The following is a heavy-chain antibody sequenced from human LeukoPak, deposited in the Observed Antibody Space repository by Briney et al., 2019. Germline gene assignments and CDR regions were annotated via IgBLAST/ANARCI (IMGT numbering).Heavy chain of an antibody. CDR3: AREDGDYYYYGMDV. D-gene: IGHD4-17*01. J-gene: IGHJ6*02. V-gene: IGHV3-48*03. Sequence: GGSLRLSCAASGFTFSSYAMHWVRQAPGKGLEWVSYISSSGSTIYYADSVKGRFTISRDNAKNSLYLQMNSLRAEDTAVYYCAREDGDYYYYGMDVWGQGTTVTVSS. CDR1: GFTFSSYA. CDR2: ISSSGSTI.